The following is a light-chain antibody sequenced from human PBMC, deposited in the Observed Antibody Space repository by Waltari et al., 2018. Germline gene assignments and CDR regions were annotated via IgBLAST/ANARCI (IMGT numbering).Light chain of an antibody. CDR2: DVA. Sequence: QSALTQPASVSASPGQSITISCTGTSSDIGGYHYVSWYQQHPGKVPKLMIYDVARSPSAVSTRFAGSKSGNTASLTISGLQAEDEADYYCASYTSTTAVIFGGGTKVTVL. V-gene: IGLV2-14*03. J-gene: IGLJ2*01. CDR1: SSDIGGYHY. CDR3: ASYTSTTAVI.